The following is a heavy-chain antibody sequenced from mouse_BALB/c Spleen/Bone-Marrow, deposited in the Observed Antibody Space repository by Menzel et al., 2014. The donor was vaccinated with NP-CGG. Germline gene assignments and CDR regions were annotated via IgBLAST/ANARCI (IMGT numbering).Heavy chain of an antibody. CDR3: AREAGYYYAMDY. J-gene: IGHJ4*01. CDR1: GYSFTSYW. Sequence: QVQLQQSGPQLVRPGASVKISCKASGYSFTSYWTHWVKQRPGQGLEWIGMIDPSDSETRLNQKFKDKATLTVDKSSSTAYMQLSSLTSEDSAVYYCAREAGYYYAMDYWGQGTSVTVSS. D-gene: IGHD2-2*01. CDR2: IDPSDSET. V-gene: IGHV1S126*01.